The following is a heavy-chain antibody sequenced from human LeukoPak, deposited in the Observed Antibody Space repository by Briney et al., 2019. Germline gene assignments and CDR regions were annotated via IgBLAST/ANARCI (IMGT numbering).Heavy chain of an antibody. CDR2: TYYSGST. V-gene: IGHV4-59*08. D-gene: IGHD3-3*01. CDR1: GGPIRDFY. CDR3: ARSATFGVDHYYYYYYMDV. J-gene: IGHJ6*03. Sequence: SETLSLTCTVSGGPIRDFYWSWIRLPPGKGLEWIGYTYYSGSTNYNPSLKSRVTISVDTSKNQFSLKLSSVTAADTAVYYCARSATFGVDHYYYYYYMDVWGKGTTVTVSS.